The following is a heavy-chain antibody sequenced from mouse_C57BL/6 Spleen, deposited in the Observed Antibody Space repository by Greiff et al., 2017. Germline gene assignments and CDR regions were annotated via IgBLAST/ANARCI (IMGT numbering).Heavy chain of an antibody. CDR1: GYTFTSYC. J-gene: IGHJ4*01. CDR3: ARWSHYEGDDCAMDY. CDR2: INSSGGGT. Sequence: QVQLQQPGTELVKPGASVKLSCTASGYTFTSYCMPWVQQRPGQGLEWIGNINSSGGGTNYHEKFKSQVTLTADKSSSTAYMQLSSLTSEDSAVYYCARWSHYEGDDCAMDYWGQGTSVTVSS. D-gene: IGHD2-4*01. V-gene: IGHV1-53*01.